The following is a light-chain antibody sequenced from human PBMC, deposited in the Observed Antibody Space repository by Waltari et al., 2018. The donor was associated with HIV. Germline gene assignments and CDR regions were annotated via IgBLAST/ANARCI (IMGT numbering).Light chain of an antibody. CDR2: WGS. J-gene: IGKJ4*01. Sequence: DIVMTQSPLSLSVTPGEPASIACRSSESLLHSSGFNYLDWYLQKEGRPPQLLIYWGSNRASGVPDRFTGSGSGTDFTLKISRVEAEDVGIYFCMQSLQTPLTFGGGTKVEMK. V-gene: IGKV2-28*01. CDR1: ESLLHSSGFNY. CDR3: MQSLQTPLT.